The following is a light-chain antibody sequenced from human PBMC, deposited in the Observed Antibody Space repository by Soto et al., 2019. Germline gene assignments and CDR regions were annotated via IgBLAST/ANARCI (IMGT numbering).Light chain of an antibody. V-gene: IGKV1-5*03. CDR3: QQYSSYWT. CDR1: QSLSSW. J-gene: IGKJ1*01. CDR2: KAS. Sequence: DIQMTQSPSTLSASVGDRVTITCRASQSLSSWLAWYQQKPGKAPNRLIYKASSLESGGPSRFSGSGSGTEFTLTISSLQPDDFATYFCQQYSSYWTFGQGTKVEVK.